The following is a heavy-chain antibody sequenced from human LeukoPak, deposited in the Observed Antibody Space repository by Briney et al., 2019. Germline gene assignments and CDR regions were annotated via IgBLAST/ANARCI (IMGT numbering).Heavy chain of an antibody. Sequence: ASVKVSCKASGYTFTGYYIHWVRQAPRQGLEWMGWINPNSGGTKYAQKFQGRVTMTRDTSIITAYMEVSRLRSDDTAVYYCARDRGYCNNGVCSHTPWGQGTLVTVSS. CDR1: GYTFTGYY. D-gene: IGHD2-8*01. CDR2: INPNSGGT. V-gene: IGHV1-2*02. J-gene: IGHJ5*02. CDR3: ARDRGYCNNGVCSHTP.